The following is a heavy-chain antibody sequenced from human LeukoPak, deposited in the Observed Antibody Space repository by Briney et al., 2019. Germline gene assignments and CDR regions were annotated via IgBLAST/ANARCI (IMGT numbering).Heavy chain of an antibody. V-gene: IGHV3-21*01. CDR1: GFTFSSYS. CDR3: NPYYYDSSGYYYDY. J-gene: IGHJ4*02. CDR2: ISSSSSYI. Sequence: PGGSLRLSCAVSGFTFSSYSMNWVRQAPGKGLEWVSSISSSSSYIYYADSVKGRFTISRDNAKNSLYLQMNSLGAEDTAVYYCNPYYYDSSGYYYDYWGQGTLVTVSS. D-gene: IGHD3-22*01.